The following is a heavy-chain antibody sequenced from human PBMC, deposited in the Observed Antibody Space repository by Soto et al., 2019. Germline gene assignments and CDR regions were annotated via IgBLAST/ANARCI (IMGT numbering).Heavy chain of an antibody. D-gene: IGHD3-22*01. V-gene: IGHV5-51*01. Sequence: PGESLKISCKASVYSFSFYWIGWVRQMPGKGLEWMAIMYPDDSDIRYSPSFEAHVTISADKSTSTAFLQWSSLKASDPAMYYCATAYVYDFENSNYYRDAFDIWGQGTLVTVSS. CDR3: ATAYVYDFENSNYYRDAFDI. CDR2: MYPDDSDI. J-gene: IGHJ3*02. CDR1: VYSFSFYW.